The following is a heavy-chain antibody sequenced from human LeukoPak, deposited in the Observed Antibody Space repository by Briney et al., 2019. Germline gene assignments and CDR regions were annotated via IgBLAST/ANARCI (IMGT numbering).Heavy chain of an antibody. Sequence: ASVRVSCKAYQYTFTAYYIHWVRQAPGQGLEWLGWINPNSGGTNYAENFQGRVTMTRDTSISTAYMELTGLTSDDTAVYYCARVVSRDNWFDPWGQGTLVTVSS. CDR1: QYTFTAYY. CDR3: ARVVSRDNWFDP. J-gene: IGHJ5*02. V-gene: IGHV1-2*02. D-gene: IGHD2/OR15-2a*01. CDR2: INPNSGGT.